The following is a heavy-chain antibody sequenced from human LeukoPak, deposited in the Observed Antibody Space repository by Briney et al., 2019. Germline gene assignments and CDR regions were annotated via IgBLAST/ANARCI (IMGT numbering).Heavy chain of an antibody. V-gene: IGHV4-59*01. D-gene: IGHD3-22*01. CDR1: GGSITSYY. CDR3: ARGYDSSGYYGN. CDR2: IYHSGST. Sequence: PSETLSLTCTVSGGSITSYYWSWIRQPPGKGLEWIGYIYHSGSTNYNPSLKSRVTISVDTSKNQFSLKLSSVTAADTAVYYCARGYDSSGYYGNWGQGTLVTVSS. J-gene: IGHJ4*02.